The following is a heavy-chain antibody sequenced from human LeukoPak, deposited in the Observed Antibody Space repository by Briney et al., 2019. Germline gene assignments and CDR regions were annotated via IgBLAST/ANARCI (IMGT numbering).Heavy chain of an antibody. D-gene: IGHD6-6*01. CDR3: AKDLEAARGDY. CDR2: ISYDGSNK. Sequence: GGSLRLSCAASGFTFSSYEMNWVRQAPGKGLEWVAVISYDGSNKYYADSVKGRFTISRDNSKNTLYLQMNSLRAEDTAVYYCAKDLEAARGDYWGQGTLVTVSS. J-gene: IGHJ4*02. CDR1: GFTFSSYE. V-gene: IGHV3-30*18.